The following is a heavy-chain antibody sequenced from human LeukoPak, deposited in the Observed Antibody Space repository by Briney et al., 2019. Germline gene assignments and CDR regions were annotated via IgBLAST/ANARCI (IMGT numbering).Heavy chain of an antibody. D-gene: IGHD4-17*01. CDR1: GGSISSSSYY. J-gene: IGHJ6*02. V-gene: IGHV4-39*07. Sequence: PSETLSLTCTVSGGSISSSSYYWGWIRQPPGQGLEWIGSIYYSGSTYYNPSLKSRVTISVDTSKNQFSLKLTSVTAADTAIYYCARGDPQTTVPEGLDVWGQGTTVTVSS. CDR2: IYYSGST. CDR3: ARGDPQTTVPEGLDV.